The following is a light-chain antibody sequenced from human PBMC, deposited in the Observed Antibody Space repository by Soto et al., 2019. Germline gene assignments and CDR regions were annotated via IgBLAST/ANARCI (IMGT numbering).Light chain of an antibody. CDR3: LQDSGYPRT. Sequence: ASQMTQSPSSLSASVGDRVTITCRASQDIRIELGWYQQRPGRAPKLLIYGSSTLQDGVPSRFSGSGSGTDFTLTISSLQPEDFATYYCLQDSGYPRTFGQWTKVEI. V-gene: IGKV1-6*01. CDR1: QDIRIE. J-gene: IGKJ1*01. CDR2: GSS.